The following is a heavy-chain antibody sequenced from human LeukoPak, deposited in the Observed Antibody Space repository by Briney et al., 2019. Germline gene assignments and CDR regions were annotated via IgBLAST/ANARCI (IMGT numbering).Heavy chain of an antibody. CDR2: IYYSGST. J-gene: IGHJ4*02. D-gene: IGHD2-15*01. V-gene: IGHV4-4*02. Sequence: SGTLSLTCAVSGGSISSSNWWSWVRQPPGKGLEWIGYIYYSGSTNYNPSLKSRVTISVDTSKNQFSLKLSSVTAADTAVYYCASITGYCSGGSCYGNGNYWGQGTLVTVSS. CDR3: ASITGYCSGGSCYGNGNY. CDR1: GGSISSSNW.